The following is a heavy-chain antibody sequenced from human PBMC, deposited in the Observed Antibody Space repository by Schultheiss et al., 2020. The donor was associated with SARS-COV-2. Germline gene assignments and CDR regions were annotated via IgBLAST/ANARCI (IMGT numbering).Heavy chain of an antibody. CDR3: ARALKPYKVHDAFDI. CDR1: GGSVSSGSYY. J-gene: IGHJ3*02. CDR2: IYYSGST. D-gene: IGHD5-24*01. V-gene: IGHV4-61*01. Sequence: SETLSLTCTVSGGSVSSGSYYWSWIRQPPGKGLEWIGYIYYSGSTNYNPSLKSRVTISVDTSKNQFSLKLSSVTAADTAVYYCARALKPYKVHDAFDIWGQGTMVTVSS.